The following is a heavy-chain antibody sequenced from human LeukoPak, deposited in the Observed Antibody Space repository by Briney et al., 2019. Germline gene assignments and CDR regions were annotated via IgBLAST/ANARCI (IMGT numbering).Heavy chain of an antibody. CDR1: GFTFNSYG. Sequence: GRSLRLPRAASGFTFNSYGIHWVRQAPGKGLEWVAFIWYDGGNKYYADSVKGRFTISRDNSKNTLYLQMNSLRAEDTAVYYCARARTTRGFDYWGQGTLVTVSS. V-gene: IGHV3-33*01. J-gene: IGHJ4*01. CDR2: IWYDGGNK. D-gene: IGHD4-17*01. CDR3: ARARTTRGFDY.